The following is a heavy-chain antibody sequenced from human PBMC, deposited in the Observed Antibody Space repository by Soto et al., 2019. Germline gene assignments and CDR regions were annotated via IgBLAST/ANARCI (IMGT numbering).Heavy chain of an antibody. Sequence: GGSERQSFASAEFTFSTYSMNWVRQAPRKGLEWVSYISSSSSTIFYTDSVKGRFTVSRENAKNSLYLQMNSLRAEDMAVYYCARPPYYYDSSGPPAYWGQGTLVTVSS. V-gene: IGHV3-48*01. J-gene: IGHJ4*02. D-gene: IGHD3-22*01. CDR2: ISSSSSTI. CDR1: EFTFSTYS. CDR3: ARPPYYYDSSGPPAY.